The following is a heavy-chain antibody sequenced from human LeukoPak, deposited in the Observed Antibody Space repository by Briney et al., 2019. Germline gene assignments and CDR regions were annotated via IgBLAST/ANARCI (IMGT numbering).Heavy chain of an antibody. CDR1: GFTVSSNY. CDR3: ATHVLRFLEWFYFDY. D-gene: IGHD3-3*01. Sequence: SGGSLRLSCAASGFTVSSNYMSWVRQAPGKGLEWVSVIYSGGSTYYADSVKGRFTISRDNSKNTLYLQMNSLRAEDTAVYYCATHVLRFLEWFYFDYWGQGALVTVSS. J-gene: IGHJ4*02. V-gene: IGHV3-53*01. CDR2: IYSGGST.